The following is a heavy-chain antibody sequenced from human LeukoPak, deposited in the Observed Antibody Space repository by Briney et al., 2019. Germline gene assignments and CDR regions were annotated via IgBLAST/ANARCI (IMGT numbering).Heavy chain of an antibody. CDR3: ARASSIYYYYYMDV. J-gene: IGHJ6*03. CDR2: ISSSSSTI. CDR1: GITLSNYA. Sequence: GGSLRLSCAVTGITLSNYAMSWVRQAPGKGLEWVSYISSSSSTIYYADSVKGRFTISRDNAKNSLYLQMNSLRAEDTAVYYCARASSIYYYYYMDVWGKGTTVTVSS. D-gene: IGHD6-6*01. V-gene: IGHV3-48*04.